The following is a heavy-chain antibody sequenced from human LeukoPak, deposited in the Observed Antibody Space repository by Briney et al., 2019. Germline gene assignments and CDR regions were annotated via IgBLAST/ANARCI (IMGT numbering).Heavy chain of an antibody. D-gene: IGHD1-14*01. CDR3: ARNHIIEVYNWFDP. CDR1: GFTFSSYA. Sequence: QSGGSLRLSCAASGFTFSSYAMHWVRQAPGKGLEWVAVISYDGSNKYYADSVKGRFTISRDDAKNSLYLQMNSLRAEDTAVYYCARNHIIEVYNWFDPWCQGTLVTVSS. CDR2: ISYDGSNK. V-gene: IGHV3-30-3*01. J-gene: IGHJ5*02.